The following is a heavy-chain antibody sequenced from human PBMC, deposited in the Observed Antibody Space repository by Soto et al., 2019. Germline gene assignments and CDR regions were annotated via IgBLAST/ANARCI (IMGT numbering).Heavy chain of an antibody. D-gene: IGHD2-15*01. CDR1: GGSFSDYY. V-gene: IGHV4-34*01. Sequence: QVQLQQWGAGLLKPSETLSLTCAFYGGSFSDYYWSWIRQPPGKALEWIGEINHSGSTNYNPSLKSRVTISIDTAKNQFSLNLTSVTAADTAVYYCARGGGCWGLGTCPEYFQYWGQGTLVTVSS. J-gene: IGHJ1*01. CDR2: INHSGST. CDR3: ARGGGCWGLGTCPEYFQY.